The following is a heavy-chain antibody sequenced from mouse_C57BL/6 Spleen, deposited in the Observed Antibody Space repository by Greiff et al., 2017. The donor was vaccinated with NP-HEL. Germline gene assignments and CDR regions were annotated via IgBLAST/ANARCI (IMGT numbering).Heavy chain of an antibody. D-gene: IGHD2-3*01. CDR1: GYTFTDYY. CDR3: ARLGWLLRGYYAMDY. CDR2: INPNNGGT. V-gene: IGHV1-26*01. Sequence: EVQLQQSGPELVKPGASVKISCKASGYTFTDYYMNWVKQSHGKSLEWIGDINPNNGGTSYNQKFKGKATLTVDKSSSTAYMELRSLTSEDSAVYYCARLGWLLRGYYAMDYWGQGTSVTVSS. J-gene: IGHJ4*01.